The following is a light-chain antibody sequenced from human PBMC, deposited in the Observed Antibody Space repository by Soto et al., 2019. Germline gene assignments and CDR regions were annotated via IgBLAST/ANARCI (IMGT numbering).Light chain of an antibody. CDR3: SSYTSSSNYV. CDR2: EFS. V-gene: IGLV2-14*01. CDR1: SSDVGGYNT. J-gene: IGLJ1*01. Sequence: QSALTQPASVSGSPGQSITISCTGTSSDVGGYNTVSWYQQHPGKAPKLMIYEFSNRPSGVSNRFSGSKSGNTASLTISGLQAEDEADYYCSSYTSSSNYVFGTGTKLTVL.